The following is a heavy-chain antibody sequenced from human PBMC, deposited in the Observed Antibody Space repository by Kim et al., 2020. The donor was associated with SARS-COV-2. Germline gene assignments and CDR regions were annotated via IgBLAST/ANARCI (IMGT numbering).Heavy chain of an antibody. CDR1: GFTFSSYA. D-gene: IGHD5-12*01. Sequence: GGSLRLYCAASGFTFSSYAMSWVRQAPGKGLEWVSAISGSGGSTYYADSVKGRFTISRDNSKNTLYLQMNSLRAEDTAVYYCAKDFGGYGGFDYWGQGTLVTVSS. CDR3: AKDFGGYGGFDY. V-gene: IGHV3-23*01. J-gene: IGHJ4*02. CDR2: ISGSGGST.